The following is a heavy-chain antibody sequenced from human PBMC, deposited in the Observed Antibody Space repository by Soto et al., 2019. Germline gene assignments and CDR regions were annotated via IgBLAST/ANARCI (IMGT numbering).Heavy chain of an antibody. D-gene: IGHD3-10*01. J-gene: IGHJ6*02. CDR1: GASLSGHY. Sequence: SETLSLTCAVSGASLSGHYWSWIRQAPGKGLEWIGEINPIGDTTYNPSLRSRLSISLDTSKSHFSLTLTSVTAADTAVYYCAKGGITVVWDYYYYGMDAWGQGTTVTVSS. CDR2: INPIGDT. CDR3: AKGGITVVWDYYYYGMDA. V-gene: IGHV4-34*01.